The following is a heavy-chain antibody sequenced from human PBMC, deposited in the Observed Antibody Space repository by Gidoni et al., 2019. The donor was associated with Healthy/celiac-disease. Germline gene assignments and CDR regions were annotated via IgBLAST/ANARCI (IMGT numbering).Heavy chain of an antibody. D-gene: IGHD6-6*01. J-gene: IGHJ6*02. CDR2: ISYDGSNK. V-gene: IGHV3-30-3*01. CDR1: GFTFSSYA. CDR3: ARDESIAARRKGRMDV. Sequence: QVQLVESGGGVVQPGRSLRLSCAASGFTFSSYAMHWVRQAPGKGLEWVAVISYDGSNKYYADSVKGRFTISRDNSKNTLYLQMNSLRAEDTAVYYCARDESIAARRKGRMDVWGQGTTVTVSS.